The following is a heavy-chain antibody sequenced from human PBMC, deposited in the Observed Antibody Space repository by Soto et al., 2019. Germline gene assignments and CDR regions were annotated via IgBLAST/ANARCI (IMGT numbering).Heavy chain of an antibody. CDR3: ARHGSNTGSYAEYFQH. CDR2: IYYSGNT. D-gene: IGHD1-26*01. CDR1: GASISSGGYY. J-gene: IGHJ1*01. Sequence: SETLSLTCTVSGASISSGGYYWGWIRQPPGKGLEWIGSIYYSGNTYYSPSLNSRVTMSVDTSKNQFSLRLGSVTAADTAVYYCARHGSNTGSYAEYFQHWGQGTLVTVSS. V-gene: IGHV4-39*01.